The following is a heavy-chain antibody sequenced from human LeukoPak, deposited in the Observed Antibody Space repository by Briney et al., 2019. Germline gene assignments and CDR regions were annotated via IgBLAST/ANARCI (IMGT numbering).Heavy chain of an antibody. CDR2: IIPILGIA. CDR1: GGTFSSYA. V-gene: IGHV1-69*04. J-gene: IGHJ4*02. D-gene: IGHD6-19*01. CDR3: ARESGYSSGWPLDY. Sequence: SVTVSCKASGGTFSSYAISWVRQAPGQGLEWMGRIIPILGIANYAQKFQGRVTITADKSTSTAYMELSSLRSEDTAVYYCARESGYSSGWPLDYWGQGTLVTVSS.